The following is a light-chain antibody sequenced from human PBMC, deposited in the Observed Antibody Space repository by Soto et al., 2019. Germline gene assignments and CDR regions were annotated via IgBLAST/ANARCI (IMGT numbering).Light chain of an antibody. CDR2: DAS. J-gene: IGKJ4*01. V-gene: IGKV3D-15*01. Sequence: EIVLTQSPATLSLSPGERATLSCWASQSVSSYLAWYQHKPGQAPRLLIYDASTRATGIPARFSGSQSGTEFTLTISSLLSEDFAVYSCQQYNNWPLTFGGGTKVDIK. CDR1: QSVSSY. CDR3: QQYNNWPLT.